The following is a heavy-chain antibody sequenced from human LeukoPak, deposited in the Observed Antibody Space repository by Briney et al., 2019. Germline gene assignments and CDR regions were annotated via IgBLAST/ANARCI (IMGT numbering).Heavy chain of an antibody. CDR2: IWYDGSNK. Sequence: GGSLRLSCAASGSTFSSYGMHWVRQAPGKGLEWVAVIWYDGSNKYYADSVKGRFTISRDNSKNTLYLQMNSLRAEDTAVYYCAREGSIVVVPAAMAPFDYWGQGTLVTVSS. J-gene: IGHJ4*02. V-gene: IGHV3-33*08. CDR3: AREGSIVVVPAAMAPFDY. D-gene: IGHD2-2*01. CDR1: GSTFSSYG.